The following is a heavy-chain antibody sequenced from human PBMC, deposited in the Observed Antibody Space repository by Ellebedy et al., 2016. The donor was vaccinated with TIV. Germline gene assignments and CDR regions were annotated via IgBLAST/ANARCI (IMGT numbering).Heavy chain of an antibody. CDR3: ARLKLGFTGHNWFDP. V-gene: IGHV3-30*03. J-gene: IGHJ5*02. CDR2: IYVDGSGL. CDR1: GFMFSRYA. D-gene: IGHD1-14*01. Sequence: GESLKISCAASGFMFSRYAMHWVRQTPGKGLEWVAVIYVDGSGLYYADSVKGRFVISRDNSKNRLFIQLNSLRADDTAFYYCARLKLGFTGHNWFDPWGQGTLVTVSS.